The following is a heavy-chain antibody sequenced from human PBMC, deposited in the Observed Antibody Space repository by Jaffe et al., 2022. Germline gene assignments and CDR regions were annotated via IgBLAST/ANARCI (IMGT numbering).Heavy chain of an antibody. CDR3: ARFGGLRYYDSSGYYSSEYAFDI. D-gene: IGHD3-22*01. CDR1: GGSISSYY. CDR2: IYYSGST. Sequence: QVQLQESGPGLVKPSETLSLTCTVSGGSISSYYWSWIRQPPGKGLEWIGYIYYSGSTNYNPSLKSRVTISVDTSKNQFSLKLSSVTAADTAVYYCARFGGLRYYDSSGYYSSEYAFDIWGQGTMVTVSS. J-gene: IGHJ3*02. V-gene: IGHV4-59*01.